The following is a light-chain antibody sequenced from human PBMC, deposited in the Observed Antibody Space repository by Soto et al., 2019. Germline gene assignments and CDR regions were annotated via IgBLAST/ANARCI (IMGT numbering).Light chain of an antibody. V-gene: IGKV3-15*01. J-gene: IGKJ5*01. CDR2: GSF. Sequence: EIVMTQSPVTLSVSPGERVTLSCRASQSVRSDLAWHQHKPGQAPRLLIYGSFTRATGIPARFSGSGSGVDFTLTISSLQSEDVAVYYCQQYNNWPPITFGQGTRLEIK. CDR3: QQYNNWPPIT. CDR1: QSVRSD.